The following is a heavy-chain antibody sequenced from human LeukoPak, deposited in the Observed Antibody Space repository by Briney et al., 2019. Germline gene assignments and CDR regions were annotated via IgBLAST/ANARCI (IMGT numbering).Heavy chain of an antibody. CDR3: ASYAADTFDY. V-gene: IGHV4-4*02. CDR2: ILHSGDT. CDR1: GVSISRSNW. D-gene: IGHD6-13*01. J-gene: IGHJ4*02. Sequence: SGTLSLTCAVSGVSISRSNWWSWVRQPPGKGLEWIGDILHSGDTNYNPSLKSRVTISVDTSKNQFSLKLSSVTAADTAVYYCASYAADTFDYWGQGTLVTVSS.